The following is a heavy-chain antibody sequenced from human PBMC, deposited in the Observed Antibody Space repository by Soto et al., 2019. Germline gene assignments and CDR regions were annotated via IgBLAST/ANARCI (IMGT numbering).Heavy chain of an antibody. CDR1: GFSFSSYA. D-gene: IGHD6-13*01. Sequence: DVQLLESGGGLVQPGGSLRLSCVASGFSFSSYAMSWVRQAPGKGLEWVSVISGSDGSTYYADSVKGRFTISRDNSKNTLYLQMNSLTAEDTAVYYCAKDRERDAWYEDYWGQGTLVTVSS. V-gene: IGHV3-23*01. J-gene: IGHJ4*02. CDR3: AKDRERDAWYEDY. CDR2: ISGSDGST.